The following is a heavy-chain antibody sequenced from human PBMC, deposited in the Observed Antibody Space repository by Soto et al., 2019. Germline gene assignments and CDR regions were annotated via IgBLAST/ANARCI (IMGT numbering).Heavy chain of an antibody. Sequence: QVQLQESGPGLVKPSETLSLTCTVSGGSISSYYWSWIRQPPGQGLEWIGYIYYSGSTNYNPSLTNRVTTSVATSKNQFSLKLSSVTAADTAVYYCARSYRRYCSSGSCYSYYYYYMDVWGKGTTVTVSS. CDR1: GGSISSYY. V-gene: IGHV4-59*01. CDR3: ARSYRRYCSSGSCYSYYYYYMDV. CDR2: IYYSGST. J-gene: IGHJ6*03. D-gene: IGHD2-15*01.